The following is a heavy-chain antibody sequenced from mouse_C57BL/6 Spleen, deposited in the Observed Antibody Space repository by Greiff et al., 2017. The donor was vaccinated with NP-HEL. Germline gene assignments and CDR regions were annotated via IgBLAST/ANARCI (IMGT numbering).Heavy chain of an antibody. V-gene: IGHV1-42*01. CDR3: ARLGYYGSTPYYFDY. D-gene: IGHD1-1*01. Sequence: EVKLQESGPELVKPGASVKISCKASGYSFTGYYMNWVKQSPEKSLEWIGEINPSTGGTTYNQKFKAKATLTVDKSSSTAYMQLKSLTSEDSAVYYCARLGYYGSTPYYFDYWGQGTTLTVSS. J-gene: IGHJ2*01. CDR2: INPSTGGT. CDR1: GYSFTGYY.